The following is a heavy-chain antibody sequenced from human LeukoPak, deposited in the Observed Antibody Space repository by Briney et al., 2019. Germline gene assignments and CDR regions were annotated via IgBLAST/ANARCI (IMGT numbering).Heavy chain of an antibody. Sequence: SETLSLTCAVYGGSFSGYYWSWIRQPPGKGLEWIGEIDHSGRTNSNASLKSRVTISVDMSKNQFSLRLSSVTAADTAVYYCARKSIVTAGRKPYDAWDQGTLVTVSP. CDR1: GGSFSGYY. V-gene: IGHV4-34*01. CDR2: IDHSGRT. D-gene: IGHD6-13*01. J-gene: IGHJ5*02. CDR3: ARKSIVTAGRKPYDA.